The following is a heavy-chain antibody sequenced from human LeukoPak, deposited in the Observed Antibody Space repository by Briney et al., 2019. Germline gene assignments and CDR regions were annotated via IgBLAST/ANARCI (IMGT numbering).Heavy chain of an antibody. Sequence: PETLSLTCAVYGGSFSGYYWSWIRQPPGKGLEWIGEINHSGSTNYNPSLKSRVTISVDTSKNQFSLKLSSVTAADTAVYYCARGHRDYDILTGYYYNYWSQGTLVTVSS. CDR2: INHSGST. J-gene: IGHJ4*02. V-gene: IGHV4-34*01. CDR1: GGSFSGYY. CDR3: ARGHRDYDILTGYYYNY. D-gene: IGHD3-9*01.